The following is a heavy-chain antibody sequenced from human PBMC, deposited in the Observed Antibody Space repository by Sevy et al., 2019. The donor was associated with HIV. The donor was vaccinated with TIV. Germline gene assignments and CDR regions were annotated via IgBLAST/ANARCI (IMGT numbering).Heavy chain of an antibody. CDR3: ARLDYGDYVLLSADYYYYGMDV. Sequence: GGSLRLSCAASGFTFSSYSMNWVRQAPGKGLEWVSSISSSSSHIYYADSVKGRFTISRDNAKNSLYLQMNSLRAEETAVYYCARLDYGDYVLLSADYYYYGMDVWGQGTTVTVSS. J-gene: IGHJ6*02. CDR2: ISSSSSHI. CDR1: GFTFSSYS. D-gene: IGHD4-17*01. V-gene: IGHV3-21*01.